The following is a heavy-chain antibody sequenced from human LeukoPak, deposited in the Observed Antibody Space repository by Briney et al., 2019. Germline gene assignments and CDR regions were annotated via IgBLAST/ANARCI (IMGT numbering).Heavy chain of an antibody. CDR2: ISAYNGNT. V-gene: IGHV1-18*01. CDR3: ARPSQPVKRLVLRGGEFDY. CDR1: GYTFTSYG. Sequence: ASVKVSCKASGYTFTSYGISWVQQAPGQGLEWMGWISAYNGNTNYAQKLQGRVTMTTDTSTSTAYMELRSLRSGDTAVYYCARPSQPVKRLVLRGGEFDYWGQGTLVTVSS. D-gene: IGHD6-19*01. J-gene: IGHJ4*02.